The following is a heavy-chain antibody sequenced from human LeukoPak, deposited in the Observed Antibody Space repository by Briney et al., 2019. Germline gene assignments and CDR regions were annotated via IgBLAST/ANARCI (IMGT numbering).Heavy chain of an antibody. V-gene: IGHV4-59*01. D-gene: IGHD2-21*02. CDR2: IYYSGST. CDR1: GGSISSYY. CDR3: ARGVVVTGWFDP. J-gene: IGHJ5*02. Sequence: SETLSLTCTVSGGSISSYYWSWIRQPPGKGLEWIGYIYYSGSTNYNPSLKSRVTIPVDTSKNQFSLKLSSVTAADTAVYYCARGVVVTGWFDPWGQGTLVTVSS.